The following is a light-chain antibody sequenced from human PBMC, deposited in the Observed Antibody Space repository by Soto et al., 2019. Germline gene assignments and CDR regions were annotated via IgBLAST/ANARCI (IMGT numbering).Light chain of an antibody. CDR2: DAS. Sequence: EIVLTQSPATLSLSPGERATLSCRASQSVTSYLDWYQQKPGQAPRLLIYDASNRTTGIPARFSGSGSGTDFTLTISSQEPEGFAVYYCQQRSNWPPLYTVGQGNKREIK. J-gene: IGKJ2*01. CDR3: QQRSNWPPLYT. V-gene: IGKV3-11*01. CDR1: QSVTSY.